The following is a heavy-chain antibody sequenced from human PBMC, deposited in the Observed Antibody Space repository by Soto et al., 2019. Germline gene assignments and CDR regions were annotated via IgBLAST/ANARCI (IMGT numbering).Heavy chain of an antibody. CDR1: GGTFSSYA. D-gene: IGHD3-22*01. CDR3: ARGYDSSGYYYRPRTFDY. V-gene: IGHV1-69*01. CDR2: IIPIFGTA. J-gene: IGHJ4*02. Sequence: QVQLVQSGAEVKKPGSSVKVSCKASGGTFSSYAISWVRQAPGQGLEWMGGIIPIFGTANYAQKFQGRVTITADESTSTAYMELSSLRSEDTAVYYCARGYDSSGYYYRPRTFDYWGQGTLVTVSS.